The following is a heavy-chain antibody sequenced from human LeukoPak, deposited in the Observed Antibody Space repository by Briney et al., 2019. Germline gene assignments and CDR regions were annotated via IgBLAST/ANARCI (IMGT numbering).Heavy chain of an antibody. J-gene: IGHJ3*02. CDR3: VRGWGDCTMISCYTGGDAFDM. CDR1: GFTFNSHW. V-gene: IGHV3-7*01. Sequence: PGGSLRLSCAASGFTFNSHWMSWVRQAPGKGLEWVANIKYDESERNYLDSVRGRFTISRDNVKKSLYLQMNSLRAEDTAIYYCVRGWGDCTMISCYTGGDAFDMWGLGTMVTVSS. CDR2: IKYDESER. D-gene: IGHD2-2*02.